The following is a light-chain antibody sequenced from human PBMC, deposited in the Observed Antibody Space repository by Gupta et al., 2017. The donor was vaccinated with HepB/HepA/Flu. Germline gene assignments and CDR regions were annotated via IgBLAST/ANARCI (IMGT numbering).Light chain of an antibody. CDR2: GAS. J-gene: IGKJ2*01. Sequence: EIVLTQSPGTLSLSPGERATLSCRASQSVSSSYLAWYQQKPGQAPRLLIYGASSRATGIPDRLSSSGSGTAFTLTIRRLEPEDFAVYYCQQYGSSPPSMYTFGQGTKLEIK. CDR3: QQYGSSPPSMYT. CDR1: QSVSSSY. V-gene: IGKV3-20*01.